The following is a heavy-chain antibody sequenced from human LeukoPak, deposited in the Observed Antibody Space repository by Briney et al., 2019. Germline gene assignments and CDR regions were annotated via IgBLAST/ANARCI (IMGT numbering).Heavy chain of an antibody. CDR3: AKAQRDGYNLDAFDI. V-gene: IGHV3-23*01. J-gene: IGHJ3*02. CDR1: GFTFSRYA. D-gene: IGHD5-24*01. Sequence: PGGSLRLSCAASGFTFSRYAMSWVRQAPGKGLEWVSTISGSGGSTYYADSVKGRFTISRDHSKNTLYLQMNSLRAADTAVYSCAKAQRDGYNLDAFDIWGQGTMVTVSS. CDR2: ISGSGGST.